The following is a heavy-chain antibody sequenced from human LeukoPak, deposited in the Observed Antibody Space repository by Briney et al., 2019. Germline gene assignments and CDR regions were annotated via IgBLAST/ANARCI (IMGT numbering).Heavy chain of an antibody. CDR3: ARRDLWSGYKDWFDP. D-gene: IGHD3-3*01. V-gene: IGHV4-39*01. Sequence: PSETLSLTCTVSGGSISSSSYYWGWIRQPPGKGLEWIGSIYYSGSTYYNPSLKSRVTISVDTSKNQISLKLSSVTAADTAVYYCARRDLWSGYKDWFDPWGQGTLVTVSS. CDR2: IYYSGST. CDR1: GGSISSSSYY. J-gene: IGHJ5*02.